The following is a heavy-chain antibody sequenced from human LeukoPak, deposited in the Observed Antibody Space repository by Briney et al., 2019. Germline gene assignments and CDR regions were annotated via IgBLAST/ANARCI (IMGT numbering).Heavy chain of an antibody. V-gene: IGHV3-33*01. CDR3: ARDWGSGNSYYFDY. D-gene: IGHD3-10*01. CDR2: IWYDGNNK. CDR1: GFTFSSYG. J-gene: IGHJ4*02. Sequence: GRSLRLSCAVSGFTFSSYGMHWVRQAPGKGLEWVAVIWYDGNNKYYADSVKGRFTISRDNSKNTLYLQMNSLRAEDTAVYYCARDWGSGNSYYFDYWGQGTLVTVSS.